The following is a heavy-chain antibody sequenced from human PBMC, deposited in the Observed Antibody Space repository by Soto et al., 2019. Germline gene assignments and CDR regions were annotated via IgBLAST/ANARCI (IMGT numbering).Heavy chain of an antibody. D-gene: IGHD6-13*01. V-gene: IGHV1-2*02. CDR1: GYTFTGYY. CDR2: INPNSGGT. J-gene: IGHJ5*02. Sequence: ASVKVSCKASGYTFTGYYMHWLRQPPGQGLEWMGWINPNSGGTNYAQKFQGRVTMTRDTSISTAYMELSRLRSDDTAVYYCARSEDSSSWYVNWFDPWGQGTLVTVSS. CDR3: ARSEDSSSWYVNWFDP.